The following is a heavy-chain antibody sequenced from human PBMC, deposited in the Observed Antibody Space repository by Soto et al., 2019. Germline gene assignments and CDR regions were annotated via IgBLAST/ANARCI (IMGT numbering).Heavy chain of an antibody. CDR2: IYWDDDK. V-gene: IGHV2-5*02. J-gene: IGHJ4*02. CDR1: GFSLTTSGVG. D-gene: IGHD3-3*01. Sequence: QITLNESGPTVVRPTETLTLTCRFSGFSLTTSGVGVGWIRQSPGKAPEWLALIYWDDDKRYSASLKSRLTNPKATSKNQVVLTVSDLDPTDTATYYCAHRVLRTVFGLVTTTAIYFDFWGQGTPVAVSS. CDR3: AHRVLRTVFGLVTTTAIYFDF.